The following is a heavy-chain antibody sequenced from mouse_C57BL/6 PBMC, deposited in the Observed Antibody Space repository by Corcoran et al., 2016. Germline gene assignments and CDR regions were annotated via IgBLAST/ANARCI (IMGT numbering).Heavy chain of an antibody. J-gene: IGHJ4*01. Sequence: DVQLQESGPGLVKPSQSLSLTCSVTGYSITSGYYWNWIRQFPGNKLEWMGYISYDGSNNYNPSLKNRISITRDTSKNQFFLKLNSVTTEDTATYYCARSDGYGYAMDYWGQGTSVTVSS. CDR3: ARSDGYGYAMDY. CDR2: ISYDGSN. D-gene: IGHD2-2*01. V-gene: IGHV3-6*01. CDR1: GYSITSGYY.